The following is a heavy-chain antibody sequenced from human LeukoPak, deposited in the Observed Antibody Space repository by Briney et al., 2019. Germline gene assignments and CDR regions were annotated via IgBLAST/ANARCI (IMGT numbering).Heavy chain of an antibody. J-gene: IGHJ4*02. V-gene: IGHV3-48*02. CDR3: AKSSSWLYYFDY. CDR1: GFTFSSYS. CDR2: ISSSSSTI. D-gene: IGHD6-13*01. Sequence: GGSLRLSCAASGFTFSSYSMNWVRQAPGKGLEWVSYISSSSSTIYYADSVKGRFTISRDNAKNSLYLQTNSLRDEDTAVYYCAKSSSWLYYFDYWGQGTLVTVSS.